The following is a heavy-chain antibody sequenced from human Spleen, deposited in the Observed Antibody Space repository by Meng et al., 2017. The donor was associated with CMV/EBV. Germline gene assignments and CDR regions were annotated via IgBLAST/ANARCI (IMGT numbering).Heavy chain of an antibody. D-gene: IGHD3-10*01. CDR1: GGSISSGDYY. CDR2: IYYSGST. CDR3: ARDPAMVRGVIIPGDY. V-gene: IGHV4-30-4*08. J-gene: IGHJ4*02. Sequence: LRLSCTVSGGSISSGDYYWSWIRQPPGKGLEWIGYIYYSGSTYYNPSLKSRVTISVDTSKNQFSLKLSSVTAADSAVYYCARDPAMVRGVIIPGDYWGQGTLVTVSS.